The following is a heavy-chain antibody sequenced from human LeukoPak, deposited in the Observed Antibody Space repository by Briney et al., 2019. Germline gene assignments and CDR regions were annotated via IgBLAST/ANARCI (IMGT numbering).Heavy chain of an antibody. CDR1: GFTLRNYG. J-gene: IGHJ4*01. CDR3: AKDLGCSDGHCYSALDY. D-gene: IGHD2-15*01. Sequence: PGGSLRLSCAASGFTLRNYGMQWVRQAPGKGLEWVAVISDDGSTEHYADSVKGRLTISRDNSKNTLYLQMNGLRPEDTAVYYCAKDLGCSDGHCYSALDYWGQEPWSPSPQ. V-gene: IGHV3-30*18. CDR2: ISDDGSTE.